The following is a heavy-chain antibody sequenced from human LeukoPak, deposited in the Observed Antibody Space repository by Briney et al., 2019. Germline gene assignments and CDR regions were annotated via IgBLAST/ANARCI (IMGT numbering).Heavy chain of an antibody. V-gene: IGHV3-23*01. J-gene: IGHJ4*02. CDR1: GFTFSSYA. D-gene: IGHD5-12*01. Sequence: PGGSLRLSCAASGFTFSSYAMSWVRQAPGKGLEWVSAISGSGGSTYYADSVKGRFTISRDNSKNTVYLQMNSLRAEDTAVYYCAEDYADSGYDFFDYWGQGTLVTVSS. CDR3: AEDYADSGYDFFDY. CDR2: ISGSGGST.